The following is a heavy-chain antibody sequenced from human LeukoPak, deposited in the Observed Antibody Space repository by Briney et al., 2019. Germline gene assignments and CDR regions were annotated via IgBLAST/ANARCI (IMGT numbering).Heavy chain of an antibody. CDR1: GFTFSSYT. Sequence: VGSLRLSCAASGFTFSSYTMNWVRQAPGKGLEWVSSVSSSSTYIYYADSVKGRFTISRDNVKNSMYLQMNRLRAEDTAVYYCARGIQLWYTDYWGQGTLVTVSS. J-gene: IGHJ4*02. CDR2: VSSSSTYI. V-gene: IGHV3-21*01. CDR3: ARGIQLWYTDY. D-gene: IGHD5-18*01.